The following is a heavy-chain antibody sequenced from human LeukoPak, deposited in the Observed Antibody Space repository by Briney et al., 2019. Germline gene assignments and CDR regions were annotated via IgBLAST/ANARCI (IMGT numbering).Heavy chain of an antibody. CDR2: ISGSGGST. D-gene: IGHD3-22*01. J-gene: IGHJ5*02. V-gene: IGHV3-23*01. CDR3: ASEEGYYDSSGYYPTRINWFDP. Sequence: PGGSLRLSCAASGFTFSSYAMSWVRQALGKGLEWVSAISGSGGSTYYADSVKGRFTISRDNSKNTLYLKMNSLRAEDTAVYYCASEEGYYDSSGYYPTRINWFDPWGQGTLVTVSS. CDR1: GFTFSSYA.